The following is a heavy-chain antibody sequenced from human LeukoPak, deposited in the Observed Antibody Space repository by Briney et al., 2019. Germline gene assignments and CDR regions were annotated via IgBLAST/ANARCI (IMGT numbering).Heavy chain of an antibody. CDR1: GFTFSGYW. J-gene: IGHJ4*02. CDR2: INTNVSST. D-gene: IGHD1-14*01. Sequence: GGSLRLSCAASGFTFSGYWMHWVRQAPGKGLVWVSRINTNVSSTSYADSVKGRFTISSDNAENTLYLQMNSLRAEDTAVYYCARDLKSAETSAFDYWGQGTLVTVSS. CDR3: ARDLKSAETSAFDY. V-gene: IGHV3-74*01.